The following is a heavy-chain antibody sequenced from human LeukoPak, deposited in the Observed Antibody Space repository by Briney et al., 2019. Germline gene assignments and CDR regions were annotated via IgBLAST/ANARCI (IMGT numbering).Heavy chain of an antibody. D-gene: IGHD5-12*01. Sequence: GGSLRLSCAASGFTFSISWMTWVRQAPGKGLEWVANIKQDGSEKYHVDSVKGRFTISRDNAKNSLYLQMNSLRDEDTAVYYCASGYSGHANWFDPWGQGTLVTVSS. CDR2: IKQDGSEK. V-gene: IGHV3-7*01. CDR1: GFTFSISW. J-gene: IGHJ5*02. CDR3: ASGYSGHANWFDP.